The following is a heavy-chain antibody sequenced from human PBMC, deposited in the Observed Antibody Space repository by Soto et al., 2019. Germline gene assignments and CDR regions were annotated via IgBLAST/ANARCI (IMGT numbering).Heavy chain of an antibody. V-gene: IGHV1-18*01. Sequence: QVQLVQSGAEVKKPGASVKVSCKASGYTFTSYGFSWVRQAPGHGLEWMGWISAQNGDTIYAQKFQSRTTLTTDTFTTTAYMELRSLRSDDTAVYYCARQRLAYNDFSYPNFDYWGQGTLVTVSS. J-gene: IGHJ4*02. CDR3: ARQRLAYNDFSYPNFDY. CDR2: ISAQNGDT. D-gene: IGHD3-3*01. CDR1: GYTFTSYG.